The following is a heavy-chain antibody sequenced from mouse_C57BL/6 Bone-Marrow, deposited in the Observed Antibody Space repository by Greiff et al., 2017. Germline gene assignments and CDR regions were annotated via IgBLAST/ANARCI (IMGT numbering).Heavy chain of an antibody. CDR3: ARDYGSSSYFDY. CDR1: GYTFTDYN. Sequence: EVQLQQSGPELVKPGASVKMSCKASGYTFTDYNMHWVKQSHGKSLEWIGYINPNNGGTSYNQKFKGKATLTVNKSSSTAYMVRRSLTSEDSAVYCGARDYGSSSYFDYWGQGTTLTVSS. V-gene: IGHV1-22*01. D-gene: IGHD1-1*01. CDR2: INPNNGGT. J-gene: IGHJ2*01.